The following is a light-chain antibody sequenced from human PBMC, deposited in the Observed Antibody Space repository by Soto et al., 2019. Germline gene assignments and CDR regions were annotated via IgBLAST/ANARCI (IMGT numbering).Light chain of an antibody. V-gene: IGLV1-44*01. CDR1: SSNIGDNT. CDR2: NND. CDR3: AAREGIKGVA. Sequence: QSVLTQPPSASGTPGQTVTISCSGTSSNIGDNTVSWYQQFPGTAPRLLIYNNDQRPSGVPDRFTGSKSGTSASLAISGLQSEDDSDYYCAAREGIKGVAFGGGTKLTVL. J-gene: IGLJ2*01.